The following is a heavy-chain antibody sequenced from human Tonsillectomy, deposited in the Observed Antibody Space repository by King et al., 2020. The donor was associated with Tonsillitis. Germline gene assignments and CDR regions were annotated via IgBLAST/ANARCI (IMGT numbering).Heavy chain of an antibody. CDR2: IFYTGST. D-gene: IGHD5-24*01. CDR1: GGSINRYY. V-gene: IGHV4-59*13. Sequence: MPLQESGPGLVKPSETLSLTCIVSGGSINRYYWSWIRQPPGKGVEWIGYIFYTGSTNYNPSLKSRVTMSVDTSKNQFSLNLNSVTAADTAVYYCAREMATPWGGFDYWGQGTLVTVSS. CDR3: AREMATPWGGFDY. J-gene: IGHJ4*02.